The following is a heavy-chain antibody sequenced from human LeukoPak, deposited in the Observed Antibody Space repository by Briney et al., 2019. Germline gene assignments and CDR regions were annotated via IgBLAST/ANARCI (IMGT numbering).Heavy chain of an antibody. CDR2: INPSGGST. J-gene: IGHJ4*02. CDR1: GYTFTSYY. Sequence: GASVKVSCKASGYTFTSYYMHWVRQAPGQGLEWMGIINPSGGSTSYAQKFQGRVTMTRDMSTSTVYMELSSLRSEDTAVYYCATGPELYSYGYLRRNQFDYWGQGTLVTVSS. D-gene: IGHD5-18*01. CDR3: ATGPELYSYGYLRRNQFDY. V-gene: IGHV1-46*01.